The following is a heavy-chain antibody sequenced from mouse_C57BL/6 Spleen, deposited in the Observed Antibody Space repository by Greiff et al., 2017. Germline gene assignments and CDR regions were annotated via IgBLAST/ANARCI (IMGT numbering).Heavy chain of an antibody. V-gene: IGHV1-4*01. CDR2: INPSSGYT. CDR3: AREDSSGYVGFAD. Sequence: VQLQQSGAELARPGASVKMSCKASGYTFTSYSIHWLKQRPGQGLEWIGYINPSSGYTKYNQKFKDKATLTADKSSSTAYMQLSSLTSEDSAVYYCAREDSSGYVGFADWGKGTLVTVSA. D-gene: IGHD3-2*02. J-gene: IGHJ3*01. CDR1: GYTFTSYS.